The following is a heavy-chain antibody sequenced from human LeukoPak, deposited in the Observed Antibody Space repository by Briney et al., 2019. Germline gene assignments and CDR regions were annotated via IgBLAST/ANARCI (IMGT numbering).Heavy chain of an antibody. Sequence: PSETLSLTCAVSGGSISSGGYSWSWIRQPPGKGLEWIGYIYHSGSTYYNPSLKSRVTISVDRSKNQFSLKLSSVTAADTAVYYCARDLPPATAFDIWGQGTMVTVSS. V-gene: IGHV4-30-2*01. CDR1: GGSISSGGYS. CDR3: ARDLPPATAFDI. CDR2: IYHSGST. J-gene: IGHJ3*02.